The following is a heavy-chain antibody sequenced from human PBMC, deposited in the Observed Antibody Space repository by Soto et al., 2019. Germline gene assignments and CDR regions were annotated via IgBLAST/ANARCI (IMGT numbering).Heavy chain of an antibody. V-gene: IGHV3-23*01. Sequence: GGSLRLSCAAPGFTFSSYAMSWVRQAPGKGLEWVSAISGSGGSTYYADSVKGRFTISRDNSKNTLYLQMNSLRAEDTAVYYCAKLHLEWELRSGLDYWGQGTLVTVSS. D-gene: IGHD1-26*01. CDR1: GFTFSSYA. CDR3: AKLHLEWELRSGLDY. CDR2: ISGSGGST. J-gene: IGHJ4*02.